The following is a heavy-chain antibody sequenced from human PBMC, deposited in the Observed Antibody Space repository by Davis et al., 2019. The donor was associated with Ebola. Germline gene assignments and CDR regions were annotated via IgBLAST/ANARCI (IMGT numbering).Heavy chain of an antibody. V-gene: IGHV3-30*03. CDR1: AFTFSTYD. D-gene: IGHD1-7*01. CDR2: ISYDGSHE. CDR3: AGNYAKSAFDM. J-gene: IGHJ3*02. Sequence: GESLKISCVASAFTFSTYDMHWVRQTPGKGLEWVAVISYDGSHEFYADAVKDRFTVSRDESKNTLYLQMNSLRVEDTAVYYCAGNYAKSAFDMWGPGTMVTVSS.